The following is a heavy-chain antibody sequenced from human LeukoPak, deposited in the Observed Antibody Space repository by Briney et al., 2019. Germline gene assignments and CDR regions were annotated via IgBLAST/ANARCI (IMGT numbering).Heavy chain of an antibody. V-gene: IGHV4-4*07. CDR3: ARENYYEVNFDY. D-gene: IGHD3-22*01. CDR1: GGSISSYY. CDR2: IYTSGST. J-gene: IGHJ4*02. Sequence: ASETLSLTCTVSGGSISSYYWSWIRQPAGKGLEWIGRIYTSGSTNYNPSLKSRVTMSVDPSKNQFSLKLSSVTAADTAVYYCARENYYEVNFDYWGQGTLVTVSS.